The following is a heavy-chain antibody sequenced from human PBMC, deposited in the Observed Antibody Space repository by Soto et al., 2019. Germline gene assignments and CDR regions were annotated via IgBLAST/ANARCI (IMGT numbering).Heavy chain of an antibody. V-gene: IGHV3-21*01. CDR2: ISSSSSYI. D-gene: IGHD2-15*01. CDR1: GFTFSRYS. J-gene: IGHJ3*02. Sequence: EVQVVESGGGLVKPGGSLRLSCAASGFTFSRYSMNWVRQAPGKGLEWVSSISSSSSYIYYADSVKGRFTISRDNAKNSLYLQMNSLRAEDTAVYYCAREDCSGGSCYHHDAFDIWGQGTMVTVSS. CDR3: AREDCSGGSCYHHDAFDI.